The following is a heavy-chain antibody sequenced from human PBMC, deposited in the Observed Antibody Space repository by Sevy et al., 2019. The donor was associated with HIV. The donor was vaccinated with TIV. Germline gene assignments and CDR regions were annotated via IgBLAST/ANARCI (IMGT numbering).Heavy chain of an antibody. Sequence: GGSLRLSCAASGFTFSSYGMHWVCQAPGKGLEWVAVISYDGSNKYYADSVKGRFTISRDNSKNTLYLQMNSLRAEDTAVYYCAKDTRELGGDPFYYYYYGMDVWGQGTTVTVSS. CDR3: AKDTRELGGDPFYYYYYGMDV. D-gene: IGHD2-21*01. J-gene: IGHJ6*02. CDR1: GFTFSSYG. CDR2: ISYDGSNK. V-gene: IGHV3-30*18.